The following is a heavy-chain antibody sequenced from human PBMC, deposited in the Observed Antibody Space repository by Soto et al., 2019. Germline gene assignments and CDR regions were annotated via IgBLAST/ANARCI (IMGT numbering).Heavy chain of an antibody. CDR3: ARNHHLGCVGACYSYFDV. CDR2: INHNGLE. V-gene: IGHV4-34*02. Sequence: QVQLQQWGPGLVRPSETLSLTCAVPGEPFSGYDWSWLRQTPGRGQEWIGEINHNGLESTNPTLRSRITISVDPSKSQFSITVSLMTAADTATYFCARNHHLGCVGACYSYFDVWGRGTLVTVSS. CDR1: GEPFSGYD. J-gene: IGHJ2*01. D-gene: IGHD2-21*02.